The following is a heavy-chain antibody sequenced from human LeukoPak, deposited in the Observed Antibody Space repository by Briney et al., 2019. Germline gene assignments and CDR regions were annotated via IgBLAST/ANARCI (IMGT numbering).Heavy chain of an antibody. D-gene: IGHD5-18*01. V-gene: IGHV4-34*01. CDR3: ARIGDTAMAYAFDI. Sequence: SETLSLTCAVYGGSFSGYYWSWIRQPPGKGLEWIGEINHSGSTNYNPSLKSRVTISVDTSKNQFPLKLSSVTAADTAVYYCARIGDTAMAYAFDIWGQGTMVTVSS. J-gene: IGHJ3*02. CDR1: GGSFSGYY. CDR2: INHSGST.